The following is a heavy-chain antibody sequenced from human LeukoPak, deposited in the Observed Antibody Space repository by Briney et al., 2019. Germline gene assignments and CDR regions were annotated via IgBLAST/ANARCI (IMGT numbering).Heavy chain of an antibody. J-gene: IGHJ3*02. Sequence: GGSLRLSCAASGFTFSSSAMSWVRQAPGKGLEWVSNISGSGSGGSTYYADSVKGRFTISRDNSKNTLYLQMNSLRAEDTAVYYCAKDFPYCSGGSCYSDDAFDIWGQGTMVTVSS. D-gene: IGHD2-15*01. CDR3: AKDFPYCSGGSCYSDDAFDI. V-gene: IGHV3-23*01. CDR2: ISGSGSGGST. CDR1: GFTFSSSA.